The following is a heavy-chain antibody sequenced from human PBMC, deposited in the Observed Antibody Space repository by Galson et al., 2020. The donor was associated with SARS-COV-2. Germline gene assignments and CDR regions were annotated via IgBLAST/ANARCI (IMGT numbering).Heavy chain of an antibody. V-gene: IGHV4-4*02. Sequence: SETLSLTCAVSGGSISSSNWWSWVRQPPGKGLEWIGVIYHSGSTNYNPSLKSRFTISVDKSKNQFSLKLNSVTAADTAVYYCAIEETDYDSSGPVYYYYGMDVWGQGTTVTVSS. CDR1: GGSISSSNW. CDR3: AIEETDYDSSGPVYYYYGMDV. D-gene: IGHD3-22*01. J-gene: IGHJ6*02. CDR2: IYHSGST.